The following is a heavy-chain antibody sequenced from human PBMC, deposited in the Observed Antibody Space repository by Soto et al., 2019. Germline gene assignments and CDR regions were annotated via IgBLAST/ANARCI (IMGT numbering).Heavy chain of an antibody. D-gene: IGHD3-22*01. Sequence: PSETLSLTCAVYGGSFSGYYWSWIRQPPGEGLEWIGEINHSGSTNYNPSLKSRVTISVDTSKNQFSLKLSSVTAADTAVYYCAGEPRHRRRYYYDSSGYYYGVDYWGQGTLVTVSS. J-gene: IGHJ4*02. CDR1: GGSFSGYY. CDR2: INHSGST. V-gene: IGHV4-34*01. CDR3: AGEPRHRRRYYYDSSGYYYGVDY.